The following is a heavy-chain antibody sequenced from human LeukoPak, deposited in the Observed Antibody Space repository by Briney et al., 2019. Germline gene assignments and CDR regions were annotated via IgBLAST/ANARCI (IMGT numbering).Heavy chain of an antibody. CDR1: GGSISSYY. CDR3: ARENSAGYRQFDY. D-gene: IGHD1-26*01. J-gene: IGHJ4*02. CDR2: IYPSGST. Sequence: SETLSLTCTVSGGSISSYYWTWIRQPAGKGLEWIGRIYPSGSTNYNPSLKSRVTMSVDTSKNQFSLKLNSVTAADTAAYYCARENSAGYRQFDYWGQGTLVTVSS. V-gene: IGHV4-4*07.